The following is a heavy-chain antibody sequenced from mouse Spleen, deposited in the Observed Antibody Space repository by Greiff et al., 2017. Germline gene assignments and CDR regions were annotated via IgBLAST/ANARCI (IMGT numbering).Heavy chain of an antibody. CDR1: GYSFTGYN. CDR2: IDPYYGGT. V-gene: IGHV1-39*01. Sequence: VQLQQSGPELEKPGASVKISCKASGYSFTGYNMNWVKQSNGKSLEWIGNIDPYYGGTSYNQKFKGKATLTVDKSSSTAYMQLKSLTSKDSAVYYCARSRFDYGSSSGYAMDYWGQGTSVTVSS. CDR3: ARSRFDYGSSSGYAMDY. D-gene: IGHD1-1*01. J-gene: IGHJ4*01.